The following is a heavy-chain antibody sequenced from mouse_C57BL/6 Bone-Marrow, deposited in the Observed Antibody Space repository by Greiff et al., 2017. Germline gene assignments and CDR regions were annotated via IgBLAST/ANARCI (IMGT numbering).Heavy chain of an antibody. D-gene: IGHD1-1*01. CDR2: IYPEDGAT. J-gene: IGHJ2*01. CDR1: GFNFKDYY. Sequence: EVQLQQSGPELVKPGASVTLSCTASGFNFKDYYINWVKQRPEQGLEWIGRIYPEDGATKYAPKFQGKATITADTSSNTAYLQLSSLTSEDAAVYYCSRSLVYYGTNYWGQGTALTVSS. V-gene: IGHV14-2*01. CDR3: SRSLVYYGTNY.